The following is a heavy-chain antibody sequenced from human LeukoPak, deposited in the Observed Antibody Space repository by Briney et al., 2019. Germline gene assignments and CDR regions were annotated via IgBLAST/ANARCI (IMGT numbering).Heavy chain of an antibody. CDR1: GLTFRHFW. CDR3: ARDRGYTSYDF. J-gene: IGHJ4*02. V-gene: IGHV3-7*01. CDR2: INQDGSHK. Sequence: GGSLRLSCAASGLTFRHFWMHWVRQAPGKGLEWVANINQDGSHKYYVDSVEGGFTFSRDTASNSLFLQMDSLRVEDTDVYYCARDRGYTSYDFWGQGISVIVSS. D-gene: IGHD5-18*01.